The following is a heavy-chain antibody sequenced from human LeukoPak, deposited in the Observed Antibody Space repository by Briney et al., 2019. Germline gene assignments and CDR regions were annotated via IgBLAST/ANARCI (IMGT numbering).Heavy chain of an antibody. CDR2: IIPIFGTA. D-gene: IGHD6-13*01. V-gene: IGHV1-69*13. Sequence: ASVKVSCKASGGTFSSYAISWVRQAPGQGLEWMGGIIPIFGTANYAQKFQGRVTITADESTSTAYMELSSLRSEDTAVYYCARGGSLIAAAVNWFDPWGQGTLVTVSS. CDR1: GGTFSSYA. CDR3: ARGGSLIAAAVNWFDP. J-gene: IGHJ5*02.